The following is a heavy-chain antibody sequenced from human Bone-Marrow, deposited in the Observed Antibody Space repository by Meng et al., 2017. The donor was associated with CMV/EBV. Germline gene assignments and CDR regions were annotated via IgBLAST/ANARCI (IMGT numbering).Heavy chain of an antibody. V-gene: IGHV3-7*01. CDR2: IKQDGSEK. J-gene: IGHJ3*02. D-gene: IGHD3-3*01. CDR3: AREFLPTYYDFWSGYRAFDI. CDR1: GFTFSSYW. Sequence: GGSLRLSCAASGFTFSSYWMSWVRQAPGKGLEWVANIKQDGSEKYYVDSVKGRFTISRDNAKNSLYLQMNSLRAEDTAVYYCAREFLPTYYDFWSGYRAFDICGQGTMVTVSS.